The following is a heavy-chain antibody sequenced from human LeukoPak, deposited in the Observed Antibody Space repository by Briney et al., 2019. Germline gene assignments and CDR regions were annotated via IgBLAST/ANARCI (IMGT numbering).Heavy chain of an antibody. J-gene: IGHJ3*02. CDR1: GGSISSGGYY. Sequence: KPPQTLSLTCTVSGGSISSGGYYWSWIRQHPGKGLEWIGYIYYSGSTYYNPSLKSRVTISVDTSKNQFSLKLSSVTAADTAVYYCARYCGGDCYSDGAFDIWGQGTMVTVSS. V-gene: IGHV4-31*03. CDR3: ARYCGGDCYSDGAFDI. CDR2: IYYSGST. D-gene: IGHD2-21*02.